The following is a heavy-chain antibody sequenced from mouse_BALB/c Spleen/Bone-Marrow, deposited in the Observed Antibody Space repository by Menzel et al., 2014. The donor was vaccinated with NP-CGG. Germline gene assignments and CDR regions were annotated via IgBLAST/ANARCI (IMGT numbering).Heavy chain of an antibody. D-gene: IGHD4-1*01. Sequence: LQQSGSDLVRPGASVILSCKASGYTFTSYWLHWVKQRPGQGLEWIGNIYSDSGNTNYDENFKSKVTLTVDTSSSAAYMQLSSLTSEDSAVYYCTRGGAGTFAYWSQGTLTTVST. J-gene: IGHJ3*01. V-gene: IGHV1S22*01. CDR3: TRGGAGTFAY. CDR2: IYSDSGNT. CDR1: GYTFTSYW.